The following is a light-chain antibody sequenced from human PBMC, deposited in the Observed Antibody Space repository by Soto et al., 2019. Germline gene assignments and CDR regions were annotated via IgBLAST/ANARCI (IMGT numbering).Light chain of an antibody. J-gene: IGKJ1*01. V-gene: IGKV1-39*01. CDR2: VAS. CDR1: QSISSY. CDR3: QQSFTTPWT. Sequence: DIPMTQSPSSLSASVGDRVTITCRASQSISSYLNWYQQKPGKAPKVLISVASSLQSGVPSRFSGSGSGTDFTLTISSLQPEDCATYYCQQSFTTPWTFGQGTKVGI.